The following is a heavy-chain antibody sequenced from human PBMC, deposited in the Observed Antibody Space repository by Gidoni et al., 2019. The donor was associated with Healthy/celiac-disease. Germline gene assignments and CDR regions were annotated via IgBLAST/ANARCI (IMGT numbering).Heavy chain of an antibody. J-gene: IGHJ4*02. V-gene: IGHV3-9*01. CDR3: AKDGAEISSYLDY. Sequence: EVQLVESGGGLVQPGRSLRLSCAASGFTFDDYAMHWVRQAPGKGLEWVSGISWNSGSIGYADSVKGRFTISRDNAKNSLYLQMNSLRAEDTAFYYCAKDGAEISSYLDYWGQGTLVTVSS. D-gene: IGHD6-13*01. CDR2: ISWNSGSI. CDR1: GFTFDDYA.